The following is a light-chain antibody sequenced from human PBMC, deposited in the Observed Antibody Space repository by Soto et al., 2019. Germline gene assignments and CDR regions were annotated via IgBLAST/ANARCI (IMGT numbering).Light chain of an antibody. CDR3: QQSYSTPR. J-gene: IGKJ1*01. V-gene: IGKV1-39*01. Sequence: DIQMTQSPSSLSASVGDRVTITCRASQSISSYLNWYQQKPGKAPKLLIYAASSLQSGVPSRFSGSGSGTDFTLTISSLQPEYFATYYCQQSYSTPRFGQGTKVDIK. CDR1: QSISSY. CDR2: AAS.